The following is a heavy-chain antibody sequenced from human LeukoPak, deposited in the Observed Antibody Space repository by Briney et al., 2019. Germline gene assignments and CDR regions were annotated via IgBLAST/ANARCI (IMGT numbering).Heavy chain of an antibody. CDR1: GGSISSYY. J-gene: IGHJ3*02. Sequence: PSETLSLTCTVSGGSISSYYWSWIRQPPGKGLEWIGYIYYSGSTNYNPSLKSRVTISVDTSKNQFSLKLSSVTAADTAVYYCARDNDSGGYFDAFDIWGQGTMVTVSS. CDR2: IYYSGST. V-gene: IGHV4-59*01. D-gene: IGHD3-22*01. CDR3: ARDNDSGGYFDAFDI.